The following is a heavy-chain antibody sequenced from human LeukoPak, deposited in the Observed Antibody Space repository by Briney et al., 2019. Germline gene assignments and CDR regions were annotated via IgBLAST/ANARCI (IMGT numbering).Heavy chain of an antibody. J-gene: IGHJ4*02. CDR1: GGSFSGYY. CDR2: INHSGST. Sequence: SETLSLTCAVYGGSFSGYYWSWIRQPPGKGLEWIGEINHSGSTHYNPSLKSRVTISVDTSKNQLSLKLSSVTAPDTAVYYCARRPASEGGYFDYWGQGTLVSVSS. CDR3: ARRPASEGGYFDY. V-gene: IGHV4-34*01. D-gene: IGHD2-2*01.